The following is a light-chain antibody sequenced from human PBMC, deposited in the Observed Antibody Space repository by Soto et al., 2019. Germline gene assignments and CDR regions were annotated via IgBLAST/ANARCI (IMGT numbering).Light chain of an antibody. J-gene: IGKJ4*01. CDR3: QQYNDWPLT. V-gene: IGKV3-15*01. CDR1: QNINNN. CDR2: HAS. Sequence: EIVMTQSPATLSVSPGERATLSCRASQNINNNLAGYQQKPGQVPRLLIYHASTGATGIPARFSGSGSGTELTLTISSVQSEDFAVYYCQQYNDWPLTFGGGTKVEIK.